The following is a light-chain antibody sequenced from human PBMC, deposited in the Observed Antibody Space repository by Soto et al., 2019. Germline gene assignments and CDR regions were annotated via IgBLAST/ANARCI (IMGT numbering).Light chain of an antibody. Sequence: EIVLTQSPGTLSVSPGERATLSCRASQSISRSLAWYQQKPGQAPRLPTYGASSRATGIPARFSGSGSGTEVTLTISSLKSEDFEVYYCQQYNNWPGTFGQGTKVDIK. V-gene: IGKV3-15*01. CDR1: QSISRS. CDR3: QQYNNWPGT. CDR2: GAS. J-gene: IGKJ1*01.